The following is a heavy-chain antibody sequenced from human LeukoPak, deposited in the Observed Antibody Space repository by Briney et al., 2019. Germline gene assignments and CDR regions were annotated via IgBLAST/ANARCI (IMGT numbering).Heavy chain of an antibody. Sequence: GASVKVSCTASGSTFTGYYMHWVRQAPGQGLERMGWINPNSGGTNYAQKFQGRVTMTRDASISTAYMELSRLRSDDTAVYYCARTYSSSSTSDYWGQGTLVTVSS. CDR2: INPNSGGT. J-gene: IGHJ4*02. D-gene: IGHD6-6*01. CDR3: ARTYSSSSTSDY. V-gene: IGHV1-2*02. CDR1: GSTFTGYY.